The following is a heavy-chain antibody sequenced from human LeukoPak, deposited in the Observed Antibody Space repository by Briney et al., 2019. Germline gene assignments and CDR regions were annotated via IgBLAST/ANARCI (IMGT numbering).Heavy chain of an antibody. D-gene: IGHD2-21*02. Sequence: PSETLSLTCTVSGYSISSGYYWGWIRQPPGKGLEWIGSIPHSGSPYYNPSLKSRVTISVHTSKNQFSLKLSSVTAADTAVYYCARDPVVPATSMQFDWYFDLWGRGTLVTVSS. J-gene: IGHJ2*01. V-gene: IGHV4-38-2*02. CDR1: GYSISSGYY. CDR3: ARDPVVPATSMQFDWYFDL. CDR2: IPHSGSP.